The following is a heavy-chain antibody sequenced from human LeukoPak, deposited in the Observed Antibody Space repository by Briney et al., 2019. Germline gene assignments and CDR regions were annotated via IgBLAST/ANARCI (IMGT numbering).Heavy chain of an antibody. CDR2: INPNSGGT. V-gene: IGHV1-2*02. D-gene: IGHD5-24*01. CDR1: GYTFTGYY. J-gene: IGHJ3*02. CDR3: ARRDGSDAFDI. Sequence: ASVKVSCKASGYTFTGYYMHWVRQAPGQGLEWMGWINPNSGGTNYAQKFQGRVTMTRDPSISPAYMQLSRLSSDDTAVYSCARRDGSDAFDIWGQGTMVIVSS.